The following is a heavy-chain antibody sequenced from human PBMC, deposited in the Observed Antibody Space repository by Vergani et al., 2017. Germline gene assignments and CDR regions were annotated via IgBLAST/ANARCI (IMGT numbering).Heavy chain of an antibody. CDR2: IYAGDSDV. CDR3: AKTHDFSSLYSSYNWFDP. J-gene: IGHJ5*02. V-gene: IGHV5-51*01. Sequence: EVQLVQSGAEVKKPGESLKISCKGFGYRFSSSWIAWVRQRPGKGLEWMGIIYAGDSDVRYSPSFQGQVTMSVDKSLSTAYLQWSSLKASDTATYYCAKTHDFSSLYSSYNWFDPWGQGTQVTVSS. CDR1: GYRFSSSW. D-gene: IGHD3-3*01.